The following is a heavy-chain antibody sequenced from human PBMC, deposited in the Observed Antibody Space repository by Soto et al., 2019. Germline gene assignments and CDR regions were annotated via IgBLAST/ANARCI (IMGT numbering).Heavy chain of an antibody. CDR2: IYYSGST. J-gene: IGHJ3*02. CDR1: GGSISSYY. D-gene: IGHD2-15*01. Sequence: QVQLQESGPGLVKPSETLSLTCTVSGGSISSYYWSWIRQPPGKGLEWIGYIYYSGSTNYNHALKSRVTISVDTSKNQVSMKLRSVTAAYTAVYYCARSSGVTPTGAFDSWGQGTMVTVSS. V-gene: IGHV4-59*01. CDR3: ARSSGVTPTGAFDS.